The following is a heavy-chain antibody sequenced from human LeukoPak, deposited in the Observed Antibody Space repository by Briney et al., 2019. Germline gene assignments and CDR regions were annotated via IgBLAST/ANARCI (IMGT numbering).Heavy chain of an antibody. D-gene: IGHD6-13*01. J-gene: IGHJ5*02. V-gene: IGHV1-24*01. CDR1: GYTLTELS. Sequence: ASVKVSCKVSGYTLTELSMHWVRQAPGKGLEWMGGFDPEDGETIYAQKFQGRVTMTEDTSTDTAYMELSSLRSEDTAVYYCAKDSNTPGYSSSWYLPGYWFDPWGQGTLVTVSS. CDR3: AKDSNTPGYSSSWYLPGYWFDP. CDR2: FDPEDGET.